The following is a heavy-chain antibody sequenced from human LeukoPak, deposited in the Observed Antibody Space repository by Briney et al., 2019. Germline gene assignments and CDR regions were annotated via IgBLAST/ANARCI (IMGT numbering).Heavy chain of an antibody. Sequence: PGGSLRLSCAASGFTFSSYAMSWVRQAPGKGLEWVSAISGSGGSTYYADSVKGRFIISRDNAKNSLYLQMNSLRAEDTAVYYCARKYCSTTSCLFDNWGQGTLVTVSS. J-gene: IGHJ4*02. CDR3: ARKYCSTTSCLFDN. CDR1: GFTFSSYA. V-gene: IGHV3-23*01. D-gene: IGHD2-2*01. CDR2: ISGSGGST.